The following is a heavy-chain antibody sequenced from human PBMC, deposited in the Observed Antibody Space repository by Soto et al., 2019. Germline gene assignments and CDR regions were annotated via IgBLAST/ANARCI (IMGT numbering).Heavy chain of an antibody. D-gene: IGHD6-13*01. V-gene: IGHV3-53*01. Sequence: GGSLRLSCAASGFTVSSNYMSWVRQAQGKGLEWVSVIYSGGSTYYADSVKGRFTISSDNSKNTLYLQMNSLRVEDTAVYYCAKAGIAAQGGYYYMDVWGKGTTVTVSS. CDR2: IYSGGST. CDR3: AKAGIAAQGGYYYMDV. CDR1: GFTVSSNY. J-gene: IGHJ6*03.